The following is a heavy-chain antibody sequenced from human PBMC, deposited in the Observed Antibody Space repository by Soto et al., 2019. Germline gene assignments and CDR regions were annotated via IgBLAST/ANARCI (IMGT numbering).Heavy chain of an antibody. CDR2: IHYSGSI. V-gene: IGHV4-30-4*08. J-gene: IGHJ6*02. D-gene: IGHD2-21*01. CDR1: GGCISYEYYH. CDR3: AREDEGGERDYYGLDV. Sequence: SETLSLTCTVSGGCISYEYYHWTRIRQSPGKGLEWIGYIHYSGSIIYNPSFKSRVTISVDTSKNQFSLQMSSVTAADTAVYFSAREDEGGERDYYGLDVWCQGKTVNVS.